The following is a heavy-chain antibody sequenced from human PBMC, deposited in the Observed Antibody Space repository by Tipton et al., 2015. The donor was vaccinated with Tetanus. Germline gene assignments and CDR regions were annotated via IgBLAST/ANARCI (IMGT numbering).Heavy chain of an antibody. CDR2: INPTNGSP. D-gene: IGHD5-18*01. V-gene: IGHV1-2*06. J-gene: IGHJ4*01. CDR1: GYRFSGYN. CDR3: ARGGYVYRPQDDFDF. Sequence: QSGAEVKKPGASVRVSCKASGYRFSGYNLHWVRQTPGQELEWVGRINPTNGSPEYAQKFEGRLTVTRDTSINTAYMHLSSLKSGDTAVYYCARGGYVYRPQDDFDFWGQGTLVTVSS.